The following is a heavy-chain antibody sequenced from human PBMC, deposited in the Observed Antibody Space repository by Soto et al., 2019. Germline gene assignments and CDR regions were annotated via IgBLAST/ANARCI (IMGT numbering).Heavy chain of an antibody. CDR3: ARLSNGNYYFFDY. CDR1: GGSISSYY. V-gene: IGHV4-59*01. D-gene: IGHD1-7*01. Sequence: SETLSLTCTVSGGSISSYYWSWIRQPPGKGLEWIGYIYYSGSTNYNPSLKSRVTISVDTSKNQFSLKLSSVTAADTAVYYCARLSNGNYYFFDYCGQGSLVTGSS. CDR2: IYYSGST. J-gene: IGHJ4*02.